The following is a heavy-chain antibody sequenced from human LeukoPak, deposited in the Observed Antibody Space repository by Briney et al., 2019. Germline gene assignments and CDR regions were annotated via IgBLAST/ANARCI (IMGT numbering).Heavy chain of an antibody. Sequence: GGSLRLSCAASGFTFGSFEMNWVRQAPGKGLEWVSYISSSSNTIYSADSVKGRFTISRDNAKNSLYLQMNSLRDEDTAVYYCARDILTKQAYSGYDNWGQGTLVTVSS. CDR2: ISSSSNTI. D-gene: IGHD5-12*01. CDR1: GFTFGSFE. CDR3: ARDILTKQAYSGYDN. J-gene: IGHJ4*02. V-gene: IGHV3-48*02.